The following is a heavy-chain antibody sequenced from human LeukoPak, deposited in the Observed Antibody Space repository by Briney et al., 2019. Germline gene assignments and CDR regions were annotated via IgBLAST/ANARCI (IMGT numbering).Heavy chain of an antibody. J-gene: IGHJ4*02. V-gene: IGHV4-61*01. D-gene: IGHD1-7*01. CDR3: TRTGSTGGY. CDR1: GCSVNGGNYY. CDR2: IHYSGST. Sequence: AETLSLTCTVSGCSVNGGNYYWSWIPPSPGQELDWIGYIHYSGSTVYSPSLKSRVNMSIDTFKDQVSLNLSSATAAATGVYYCTRTGSTGGYWGQGTLVTVSS.